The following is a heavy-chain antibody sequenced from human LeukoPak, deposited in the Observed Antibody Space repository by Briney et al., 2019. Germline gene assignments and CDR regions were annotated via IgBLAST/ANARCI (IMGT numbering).Heavy chain of an antibody. CDR1: GFTFSSYA. CDR2: ISYDGSNK. V-gene: IGHV3-30-3*01. CDR3: ARDFSGYSHFDY. D-gene: IGHD3-22*01. Sequence: GGSLRLSCAASGFTFSSYAMHWVRQAPGEGLEWVTVISYDGSNKYYADSVKGRFTISRDNSKNTLYLQMNSLRAEDTAVYYCARDFSGYSHFDYWGQGTLVTVSS. J-gene: IGHJ4*02.